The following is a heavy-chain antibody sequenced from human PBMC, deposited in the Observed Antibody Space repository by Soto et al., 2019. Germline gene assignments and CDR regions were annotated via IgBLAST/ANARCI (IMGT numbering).Heavy chain of an antibody. CDR2: ISSSSSHI. Sequence: GGSMRLSCAASGFTLTTYSMNWVRQASGKGLEWVASISSSSSHIYYADSVKGRFTISRDNARNSLYLQMNSLRAEDTAVYYCVCERGLSSSYGMAVWGQGTTVSVAS. D-gene: IGHD3-16*02. J-gene: IGHJ6*02. CDR1: GFTLTTYS. V-gene: IGHV3-21*01. CDR3: VCERGLSSSYGMAV.